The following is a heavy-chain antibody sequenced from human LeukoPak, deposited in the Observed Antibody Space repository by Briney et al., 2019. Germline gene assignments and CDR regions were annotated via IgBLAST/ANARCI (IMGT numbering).Heavy chain of an antibody. V-gene: IGHV3-15*01. CDR3: TTVAGVVTAIGREGEFDY. CDR1: GFTFSNAW. CDR2: IKSKTDGGTT. Sequence: GGSLRLSCAASGFTFSNAWMSWVRQAPGKGLEWVGRIKSKTDGGTTDYAAPVKGRFTISRDDSKSTLYLQMNSLKTEDTAVYYCTTVAGVVTAIGREGEFDYWGQGTLVTVSS. D-gene: IGHD2-21*02. J-gene: IGHJ4*02.